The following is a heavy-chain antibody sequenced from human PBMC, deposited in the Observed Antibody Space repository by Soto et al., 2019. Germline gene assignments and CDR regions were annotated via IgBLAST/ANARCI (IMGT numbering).Heavy chain of an antibody. J-gene: IGHJ6*02. D-gene: IGHD3-3*01. CDR3: ARGHQLRFLEWLWSRHRDYYGTDV. CDR2: MNPNSGNT. V-gene: IGHV1-8*01. Sequence: ASVKVSCKASGYTFTSYDINWVRQATGQGLEWMGWMNPNSGNTGYAQKFQGRVTMTRNTSISTAYMELSSLRSEDTAVYCCARGHQLRFLEWLWSRHRDYYGTDVWGQGTTVTVSS. CDR1: GYTFTSYD.